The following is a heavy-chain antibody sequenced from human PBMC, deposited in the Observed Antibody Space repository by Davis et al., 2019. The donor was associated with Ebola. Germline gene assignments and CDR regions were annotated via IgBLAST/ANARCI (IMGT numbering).Heavy chain of an antibody. V-gene: IGHV3-53*01. CDR3: ARDQFNDFWSGYWGMDV. CDR2: IYSGGST. D-gene: IGHD3-3*01. Sequence: GESLKISCAASGFTVSSNYMSWVRQAPGKGLEWVSVIYSGGSTYYADSVKGRFTISRDNSKNTLYLQMNSLRAEDTAVYYCARDQFNDFWSGYWGMDVWGQGTTVTVSS. J-gene: IGHJ6*02. CDR1: GFTVSSNY.